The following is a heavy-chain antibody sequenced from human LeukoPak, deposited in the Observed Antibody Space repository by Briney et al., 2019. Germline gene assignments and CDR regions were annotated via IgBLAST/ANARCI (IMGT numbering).Heavy chain of an antibody. J-gene: IGHJ4*02. CDR1: GFTFSSYE. CDR2: ISSSGSTI. Sequence: GGSLRLSCAASGFTFSSYEMNWVRQAPGKGLEWVSYISSSGSTIYYADSVKGRFTISRDNAKNSLYLQMNSLRAEDTAVYYCAKVPRYYYGSGSYWDYWGQGTLVTVSS. D-gene: IGHD3-10*01. CDR3: AKVPRYYYGSGSYWDY. V-gene: IGHV3-48*03.